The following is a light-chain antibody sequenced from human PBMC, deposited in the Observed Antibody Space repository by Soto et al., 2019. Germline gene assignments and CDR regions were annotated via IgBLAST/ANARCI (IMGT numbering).Light chain of an antibody. CDR1: SSDFGSYNL. CDR3: CSYAGSSTFVV. Sequence: QSVLTQPASVSGSPGQSITISCTGTSSDFGSYNLVSWYQQHPGKAPKLMIYEVSKRPSGVSNRFSGSKSSNTASLTISGLQAEDEADYYCCSYAGSSTFVVFGGGTQLTVL. J-gene: IGLJ2*01. CDR2: EVS. V-gene: IGLV2-23*02.